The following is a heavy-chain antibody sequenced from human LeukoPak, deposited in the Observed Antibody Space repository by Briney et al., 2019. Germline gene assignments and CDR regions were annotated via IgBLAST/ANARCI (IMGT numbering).Heavy chain of an antibody. CDR1: GGSFSGYY. V-gene: IGHV4-34*01. Sequence: PSETLSLTCAVYGGSFSGYYWSWIRQPPGKGLEWIGEINHSGSTNYNPSLKSRVTISVDTSKNQFSLKLSSVTAADTAVYYCARGFRGIAVAAKVYWGQGTLVTVSS. CDR3: ARGFRGIAVAAKVY. CDR2: INHSGST. D-gene: IGHD6-19*01. J-gene: IGHJ4*02.